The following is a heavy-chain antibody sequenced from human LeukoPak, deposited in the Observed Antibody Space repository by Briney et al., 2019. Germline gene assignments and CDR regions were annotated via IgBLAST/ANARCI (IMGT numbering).Heavy chain of an antibody. J-gene: IGHJ4*02. CDR2: INPNSGGT. CDR1: GYTFTGYY. V-gene: IGHV1-2*06. D-gene: IGHD3-10*01. CDR3: ASSTHFGRDYYFDY. Sequence: ASVKVSCKASGYTFTGYYMHWVRQAPGQGLEWMGRINPNSGGTNYAQKFQGRVTMTRDTSIGTAYMELSRLRSDDTAVYYCASSTHFGRDYYFDYWGQGTLVTVSS.